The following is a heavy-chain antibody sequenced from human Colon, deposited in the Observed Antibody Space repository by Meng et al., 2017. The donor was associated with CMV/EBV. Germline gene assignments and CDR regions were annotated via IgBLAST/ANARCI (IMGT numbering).Heavy chain of an antibody. CDR2: MYRNGSP. CDR1: GFNVINTY. CDR3: ALNYEANEPFES. V-gene: IGHV3-53*01. Sequence: GESLKISCAASGFNVINTYINWVRQAPGKGLEWVSGMYRNGSPFYAKSVQGRFVISRDISKNTVSLQMKSLTPEDTAIYFCALNYEANEPFESWGQGTLVTVSS. D-gene: IGHD3-3*01. J-gene: IGHJ4*02.